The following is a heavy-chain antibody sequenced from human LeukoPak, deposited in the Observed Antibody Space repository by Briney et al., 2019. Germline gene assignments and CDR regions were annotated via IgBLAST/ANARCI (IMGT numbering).Heavy chain of an antibody. V-gene: IGHV1-69*13. D-gene: IGHD6-19*01. J-gene: IGHJ6*03. CDR2: IIPIFGTA. CDR1: GGTFSSYA. Sequence: ASVKVSCKASGGTFSSYAISWVRQAPGQGLEWMGGIIPIFGTANYAQKFQGRVTITADESTSTAYMELSSLRSEDTAVYYFARASDGYSSGWESYYYMDVWVKGTTVTVSS. CDR3: ARASDGYSSGWESYYYMDV.